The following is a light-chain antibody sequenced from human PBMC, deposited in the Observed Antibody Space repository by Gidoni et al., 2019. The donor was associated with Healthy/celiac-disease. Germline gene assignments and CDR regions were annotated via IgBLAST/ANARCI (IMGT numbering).Light chain of an antibody. CDR3: QQYDNRHT. CDR1: QDISNY. V-gene: IGKV1-33*01. J-gene: IGKJ4*01. Sequence: DIQMTQSPSSLSASVGDRVTITCQASQDISNYLNWYQQKPGKAPKLLIYDASNLETGVPSRFSGRGSGTDFTFTISSLQSEDIATYYCQQYDNRHTFGGGTKVEIK. CDR2: DAS.